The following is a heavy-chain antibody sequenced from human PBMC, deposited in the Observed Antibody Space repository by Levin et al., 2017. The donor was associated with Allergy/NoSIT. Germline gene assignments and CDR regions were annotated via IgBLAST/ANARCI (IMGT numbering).Heavy chain of an antibody. CDR3: ARGDDYGDWDY. Sequence: GGSLRLSCAASGFTFSNYGMNWVRQAPGKGLEWVSAVTSSSSYTYYADSVKGRFTISRDNAKNSLSLQMNSLRAEDTAVYYCARGDDYGDWDYWGQGTLVTVSS. CDR1: GFTFSNYG. V-gene: IGHV3-21*01. CDR2: VTSSSSYT. D-gene: IGHD4-17*01. J-gene: IGHJ4*02.